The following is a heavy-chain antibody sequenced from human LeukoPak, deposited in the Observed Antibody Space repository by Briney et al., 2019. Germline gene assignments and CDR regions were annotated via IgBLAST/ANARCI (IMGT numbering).Heavy chain of an antibody. CDR2: ISGSGGST. J-gene: IGHJ5*02. V-gene: IGHV3-23*01. CDR3: ANEVGNSYGHSNH. CDR1: GFTFSNHA. D-gene: IGHD5-18*01. Sequence: PGGSLRLSCAASGFTFSNHAMSWVRQAPGKGLEWVSGISGSGGSTYYADSVKGRFTISRDNSKNMVYLQMNSLRAEDTAVYYCANEVGNSYGHSNHWGQGTLVTVSS.